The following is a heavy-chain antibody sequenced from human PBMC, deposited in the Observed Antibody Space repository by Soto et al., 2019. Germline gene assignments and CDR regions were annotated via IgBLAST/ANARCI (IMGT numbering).Heavy chain of an antibody. D-gene: IGHD1-26*01. CDR3: AKPKGSGSYPDY. CDR1: GFTFSSYG. J-gene: IGHJ4*02. V-gene: IGHV3-30*18. Sequence: QVQLVESGGGVVQPGRSLRLSCAASGFTFSSYGMHWVRQAPGKGLEWVAVISYDGSNKYYADSVKGRFTISRDNSKNTLYLQMNSLRAEDTAVYYCAKPKGSGSYPDYWGQGTLATVSS. CDR2: ISYDGSNK.